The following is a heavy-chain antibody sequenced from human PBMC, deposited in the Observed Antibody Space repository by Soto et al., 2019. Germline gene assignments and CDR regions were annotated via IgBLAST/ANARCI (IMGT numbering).Heavy chain of an antibody. CDR3: AKGGWGVVTAEPFDY. J-gene: IGHJ4*02. V-gene: IGHV3-43*01. D-gene: IGHD2-21*02. CDR1: GFTFDDYT. CDR2: ISWDGGST. Sequence: EVQLVESGGVVVQPGGSLRLSCAASGFTFDDYTMHWVRQAPGKGMEWVSLISWDGGSTYYADSVKGRFTISRDNSKNSLYLQINSLRTEDTALDYCAKGGWGVVTAEPFDYWGQGTLVTFSS.